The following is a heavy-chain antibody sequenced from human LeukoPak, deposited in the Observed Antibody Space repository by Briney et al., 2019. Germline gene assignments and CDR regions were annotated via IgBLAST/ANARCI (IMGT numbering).Heavy chain of an antibody. J-gene: IGHJ6*03. CDR2: IKSKTDGGTT. CDR1: GFTFSSYG. D-gene: IGHD3-22*01. CDR3: TTGPSSGYPPYYYYMDV. Sequence: GGSLRLSCAASGFTFSSYGMSWVRQAPGKGLEWVGRIKSKTDGGTTDYAAPVKGRFTISRDDSKNTLYLQMNSLKTEDTAVYYCTTGPSSGYPPYYYYMDVWGKGTTVTVSS. V-gene: IGHV3-15*01.